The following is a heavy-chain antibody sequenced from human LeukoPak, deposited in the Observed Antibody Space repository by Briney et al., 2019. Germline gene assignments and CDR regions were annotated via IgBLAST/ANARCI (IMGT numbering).Heavy chain of an antibody. CDR2: IYYSGST. V-gene: IGHV4-39*01. D-gene: IGHD5-24*01. J-gene: IGHJ4*02. CDR1: GGSISSSSYY. Sequence: SETLSLTCTVSGGSISSSSYYWGWIRQPPGKGLEWIGSIYYSGSTYYNPSLRSRVTISVDTSKNQFSLKLSSVTAADTAVYYCAKSEMATIIAFDYWGQGTPVTVSS. CDR3: AKSEMATIIAFDY.